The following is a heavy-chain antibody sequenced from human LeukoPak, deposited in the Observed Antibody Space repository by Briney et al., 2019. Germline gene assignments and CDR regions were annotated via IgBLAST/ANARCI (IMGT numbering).Heavy chain of an antibody. CDR2: IYPGDYET. D-gene: IGHD2-21*02. CDR1: GYNFSNYW. CDR3: AIPPGYCGNDCSFDH. V-gene: IGHV5-51*01. J-gene: IGHJ4*01. Sequence: GESLKISCEGSGYNFSNYWIGWVRQMPGKGLEWMGIIYPGDYETRYSPSFQGLVTISVDKSISTAYLQWSSLKASGTAMYYCAIPPGYCGNDCSFDHWGHGTLVTVSS.